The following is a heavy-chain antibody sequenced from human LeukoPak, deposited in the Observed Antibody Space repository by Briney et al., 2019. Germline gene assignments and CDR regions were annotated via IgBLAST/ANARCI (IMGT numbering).Heavy chain of an antibody. D-gene: IGHD2-2*01. CDR3: AKISTSTNCCLEGSQH. CDR1: GFTSSA. CDR2: ISYDGNNK. J-gene: IGHJ1*01. Sequence: QAGGSLRLSCAASGFTSSAMHWVRQAPGKGLEWVAVISYDGNNKYYADCAKGRFTVSRDNSNNTLYLQMNSLRPEDTALYYCAKISTSTNCCLEGSQHWGQGTLVTVSS. V-gene: IGHV3-30-3*02.